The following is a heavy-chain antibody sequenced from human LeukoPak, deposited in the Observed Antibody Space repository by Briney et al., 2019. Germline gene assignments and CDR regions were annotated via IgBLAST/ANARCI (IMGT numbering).Heavy chain of an antibody. CDR3: ARGSSSSWGRPPHS. J-gene: IGHJ5*02. D-gene: IGHD6-13*01. V-gene: IGHV4-30-2*01. Sequence: SETLSLTCTVSGGSISSGGYYWNWIRQPPGKGLEWIGYIHHSGSTYYNPSLKSRVTISVDRSKNQFSLKLSSVTAADTAVYYCARGSSSSWGRPPHSWGQGTLVTVSS. CDR2: IHHSGST. CDR1: GGSISSGGYY.